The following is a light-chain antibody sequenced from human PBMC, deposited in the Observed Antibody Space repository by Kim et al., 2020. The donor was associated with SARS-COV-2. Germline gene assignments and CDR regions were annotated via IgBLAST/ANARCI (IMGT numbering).Light chain of an antibody. CDR3: CSYAGSSTWV. Sequence: GQSVTISSTGTSSDVGGYNYVSWYQQHPGEAPKLMIYDVSKRPSGVPDRFSGSKSGNTASLTISGLQAEDETDYYCCSYAGSSTWVFGGGTQLTVL. V-gene: IGLV2-11*01. CDR1: SSDVGGYNY. J-gene: IGLJ3*02. CDR2: DVS.